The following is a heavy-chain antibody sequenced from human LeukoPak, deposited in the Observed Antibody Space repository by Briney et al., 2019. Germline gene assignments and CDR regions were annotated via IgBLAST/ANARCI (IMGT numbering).Heavy chain of an antibody. CDR3: SILAVASDFDY. V-gene: IGHV3-30*02. CDR1: GFSFSSYD. Sequence: GSLRLSCAASGFSFSSYDMHWVRQAPGKGLEWVAIIRYDGNNKYYVDSVKGRFTISRDNSKNTLYLQMNNLRVEDTAVYSCSILAVASDFDYWGQGTLVTVSS. J-gene: IGHJ4*02. CDR2: IRYDGNNK. D-gene: IGHD6-19*01.